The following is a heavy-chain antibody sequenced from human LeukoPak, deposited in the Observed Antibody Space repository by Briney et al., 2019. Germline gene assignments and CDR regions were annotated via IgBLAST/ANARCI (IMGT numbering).Heavy chain of an antibody. J-gene: IGHJ4*02. CDR2: INSDGSST. V-gene: IGHV3-74*01. Sequence: QTGGSLRLSCAASGFTFRNYWMHWVRQTPGKGLVWVSQINSDGSSTNYADSVKGRLTISRDNAKNTLYLQMNSLTAEDTALYYCARGGWPFDFWGQGTLVTVSS. D-gene: IGHD6-19*01. CDR1: GFTFRNYW. CDR3: ARGGWPFDF.